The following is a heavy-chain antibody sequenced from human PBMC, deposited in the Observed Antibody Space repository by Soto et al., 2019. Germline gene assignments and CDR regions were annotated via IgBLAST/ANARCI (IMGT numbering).Heavy chain of an antibody. CDR1: GGTFSSYA. J-gene: IGHJ4*02. CDR3: ARPSQPYDFWSGYHIFDY. CDR2: IIPIFGTA. Sequence: QVQLVQSGAEVKKPGSSVKVSCKASGGTFSSYAISWVRQAPGQGLEWMGGIIPIFGTANYAQKFQGRVTITADEATSTAYMEQSSLRSEDTAVYYCARPSQPYDFWSGYHIFDYWGQGTLVTVSS. V-gene: IGHV1-69*12. D-gene: IGHD3-3*01.